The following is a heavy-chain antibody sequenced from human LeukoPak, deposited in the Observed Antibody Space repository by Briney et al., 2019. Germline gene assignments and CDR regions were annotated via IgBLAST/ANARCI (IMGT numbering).Heavy chain of an antibody. Sequence: PGGSLRLSCTASGFTFGDYAMSWFRQAPGKGLEWVANIKQDGSEKYYVDSVKGRFTISRDNAKNSLYLQMNSLRAEDTAVYYCARGVERYSSSSDWFDPWGQGTLVTVSS. CDR3: ARGVERYSSSSDWFDP. V-gene: IGHV3-7*01. CDR1: GFTFGDYA. CDR2: IKQDGSEK. J-gene: IGHJ5*02. D-gene: IGHD6-6*01.